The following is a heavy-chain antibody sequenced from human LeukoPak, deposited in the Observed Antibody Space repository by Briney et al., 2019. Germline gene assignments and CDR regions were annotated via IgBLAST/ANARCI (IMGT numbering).Heavy chain of an antibody. CDR3: ARVPFNLGGSYYYYGMDV. V-gene: IGHV1-69*01. J-gene: IGHJ6*02. Sequence: GSSVKVSCKASGGTFSSYAISWVRQAPGQGLEWMGGIIPIFGTANYAQKFQGRVTITADESTSTAYMELSSLRSEDTAVYYCARVPFNLGGSYYYYGMDVWGQGTTVTVSS. CDR2: IIPIFGTA. D-gene: IGHD1-26*01. CDR1: GGTFSSYA.